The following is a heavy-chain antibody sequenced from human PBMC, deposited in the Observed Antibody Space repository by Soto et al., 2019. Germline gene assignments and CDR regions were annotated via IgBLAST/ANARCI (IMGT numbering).Heavy chain of an antibody. V-gene: IGHV3-15*01. CDR3: TTDRYCSSTSCHNFDY. CDR2: IKSKTDGGTT. D-gene: IGHD2-2*01. Sequence: GGSLRLSCAASGFTFSNAWMSWVRQAPGKGLEWVGRIKSKTDGGTTDYAAPVKGRFTISRDDSKNTLYLQMNSLKAEDTAVYYCTTDRYCSSTSCHNFDYWGQGTLVTVSS. CDR1: GFTFSNAW. J-gene: IGHJ4*02.